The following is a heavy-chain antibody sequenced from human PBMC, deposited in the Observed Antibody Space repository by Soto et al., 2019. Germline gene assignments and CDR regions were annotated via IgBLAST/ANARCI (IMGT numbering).Heavy chain of an antibody. CDR2: ISSNGING. J-gene: IGHJ4*02. CDR1: GFTFSSHG. Sequence: GGSLRLSXAASGFTFSSHGMHWVRQAPGKGLEWVAVISSNGINGFYSDSAMGRFTISRDDSKNTLYLQLNSLRAEDTAVYHCAKDEIMYSRTSGPFDYWGQGTPVTVSS. CDR3: AKDEIMYSRTSGPFDY. D-gene: IGHD6-13*01. V-gene: IGHV3-30*18.